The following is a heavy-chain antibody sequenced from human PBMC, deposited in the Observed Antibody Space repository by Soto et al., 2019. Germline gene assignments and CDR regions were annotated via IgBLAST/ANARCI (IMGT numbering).Heavy chain of an antibody. CDR1: GFTFDDYA. D-gene: IGHD3-10*01. Sequence: GGSLRLSCAASGFTFDDYAMHWVRQAPGKGLEWVSGISWNSGSIGYADSVKGRFTISRDNAKNSLYLQMNSLRAEDTALYYCAKGSRITMVRGAFLFDYWGQGTLVTVSS. V-gene: IGHV3-9*01. J-gene: IGHJ4*02. CDR3: AKGSRITMVRGAFLFDY. CDR2: ISWNSGSI.